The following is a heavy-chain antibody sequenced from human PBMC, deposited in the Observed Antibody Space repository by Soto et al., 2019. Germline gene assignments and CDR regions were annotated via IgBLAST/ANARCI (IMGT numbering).Heavy chain of an antibody. CDR1: GYTFSSYG. D-gene: IGHD3-10*01. Sequence: VQLVQSGNVVQKPGSSVKVSCKTSGYTFSSYGIIWVRQAPGQGLEWMGWISGYNGNADYAPRFRGRVKMTTDASTTTVFMELRDLRSDDTALYFCAREGWLGELLYWGQGSLVTVS. CDR2: ISGYNGNA. CDR3: AREGWLGELLY. V-gene: IGHV1-18*01. J-gene: IGHJ4*02.